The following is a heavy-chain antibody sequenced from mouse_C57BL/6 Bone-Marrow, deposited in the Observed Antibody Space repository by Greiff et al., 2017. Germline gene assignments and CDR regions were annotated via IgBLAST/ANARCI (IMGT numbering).Heavy chain of an antibody. D-gene: IGHD2-4*01. CDR2: IYPGDGDT. V-gene: IGHV1-80*01. CDR1: GYAFSSYW. Sequence: QVQLQQSGAELVKPGASVKISCKASGYAFSSYWMNWVKQRPGKGLEWIGQIYPGDGDTNYNGKFKGKATLTADKSSSAAYMQLSSLTSEDSAVYFCARARHKDYGVRYFDYWGRGTALTVSS. J-gene: IGHJ2*01. CDR3: ARARHKDYGVRYFDY.